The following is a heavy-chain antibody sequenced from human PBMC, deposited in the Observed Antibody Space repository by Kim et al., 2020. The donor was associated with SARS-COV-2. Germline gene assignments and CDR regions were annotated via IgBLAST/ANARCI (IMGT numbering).Heavy chain of an antibody. Sequence: ASVKVSCKASGYTFTSYAMNWVRQAPGQGLEWMGWINTNTGNPTYAQGFTGRFVFSLDTSVSTAYLQISSLKAEDTAVYYCARGGPDSGSYYHLFDYWGQGTLVTVSS. J-gene: IGHJ4*02. CDR2: INTNTGNP. D-gene: IGHD3-10*01. V-gene: IGHV7-4-1*02. CDR3: ARGGPDSGSYYHLFDY. CDR1: GYTFTSYA.